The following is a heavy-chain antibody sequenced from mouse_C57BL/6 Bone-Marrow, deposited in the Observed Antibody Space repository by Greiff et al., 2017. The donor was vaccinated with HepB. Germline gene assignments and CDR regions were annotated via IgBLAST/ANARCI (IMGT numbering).Heavy chain of an antibody. CDR3: ASSDYGSSYDWYFDV. J-gene: IGHJ1*03. CDR2: IYPRSGNT. Sequence: QVQLKQSGAELARPGASVKLSCKASGYTFTSYGISWVKQRTGQGLEWIGEIYPRSGNTYYNEKFKGKATLTADKSSSTAYMELRSLTSEDSAVYFCASSDYGSSYDWYFDVWGTGTTVTVSS. CDR1: GYTFTSYG. D-gene: IGHD1-1*01. V-gene: IGHV1-81*01.